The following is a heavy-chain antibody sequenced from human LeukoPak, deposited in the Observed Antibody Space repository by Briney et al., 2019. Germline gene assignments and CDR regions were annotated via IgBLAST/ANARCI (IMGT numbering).Heavy chain of an antibody. Sequence: ASVTVSCKASGYSLTAYYMHWVRQAPGQGLVWMGWINPNNDETYYAQKFRGRITLTRDTSKNTAYMLLSGLRADDTAMYYCATGDISASGYYGMNWFDPWGQGTLVTVSS. V-gene: IGHV1-2*02. CDR3: ATGDISASGYYGMNWFDP. CDR2: INPNNDET. D-gene: IGHD3-3*01. CDR1: GYSLTAYY. J-gene: IGHJ5*02.